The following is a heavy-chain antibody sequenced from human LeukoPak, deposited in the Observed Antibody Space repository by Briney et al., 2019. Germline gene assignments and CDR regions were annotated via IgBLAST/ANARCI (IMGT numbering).Heavy chain of an antibody. Sequence: PGGSLRLSCAASGFTFSSYAMSWVRQAPGKGLEWVSTISYSGGSTYYAVSVKGRFTISRDNSKNTLYLQTNSLRAEDTAVYYCAKDVDSRSSYLDWWGQGTLVTVSS. CDR2: ISYSGGST. J-gene: IGHJ4*02. V-gene: IGHV3-23*01. CDR1: GFTFSSYA. CDR3: AKDVDSRSSYLDW. D-gene: IGHD6-6*01.